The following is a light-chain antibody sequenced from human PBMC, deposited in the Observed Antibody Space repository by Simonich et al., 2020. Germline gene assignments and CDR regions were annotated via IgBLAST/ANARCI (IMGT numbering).Light chain of an antibody. CDR2: WES. J-gene: IGKJ2*01. Sequence: DIVMTQSPDSLAVSLGEGATINCKSSQSVLYSSNNKNYLAWYQQKPGQPPKMLIYWESTRESGVPDRFSGSGSGTDFTLTISSLQAEDVAVYYCQQYYSTPYTFGQGTKLEIK. CDR1: QSVLYSSNNKNY. CDR3: QQYYSTPYT. V-gene: IGKV4-1*01.